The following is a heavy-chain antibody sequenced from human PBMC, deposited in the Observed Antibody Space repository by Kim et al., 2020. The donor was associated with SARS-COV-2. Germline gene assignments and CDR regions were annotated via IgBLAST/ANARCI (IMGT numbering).Heavy chain of an antibody. CDR3: ARDAVTTESFYYGMDV. D-gene: IGHD4-17*01. CDR1: GFTFSSYS. CDR2: ISSSSSYI. Sequence: GGSLRLSCAASGFTFSSYSMNWVRQAPGKGLEWVSSISSSSSYIYYADSVKGRFTISRDNAKNSLYLQMNSLRAEYTAVYYCARDAVTTESFYYGMDVWGQGTTVTVSS. V-gene: IGHV3-21*01. J-gene: IGHJ6*02.